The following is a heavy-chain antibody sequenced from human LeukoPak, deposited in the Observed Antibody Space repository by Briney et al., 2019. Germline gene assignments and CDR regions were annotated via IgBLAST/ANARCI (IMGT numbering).Heavy chain of an antibody. CDR2: IYYSGST. Sequence: SETLSLTCTVSGGSISSYYWSWIRQPPGKGLEWIGYIYYSGSTNYNPSPKSRVTISVDTSKNQFSLKLSSVTAADTAVYYCARMGLLWFGELSPAWFDPWGQGTLVTVSS. CDR1: GGSISSYY. J-gene: IGHJ5*02. CDR3: ARMGLLWFGELSPAWFDP. D-gene: IGHD3-10*01. V-gene: IGHV4-59*01.